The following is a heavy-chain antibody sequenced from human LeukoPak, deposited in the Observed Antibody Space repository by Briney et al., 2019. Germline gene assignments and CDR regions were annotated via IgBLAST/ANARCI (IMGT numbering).Heavy chain of an antibody. V-gene: IGHV1-46*01. CDR1: GYTFTSYY. D-gene: IGHD2-15*01. CDR3: ARSGGRNIKNNWFDR. J-gene: IGHJ5*02. Sequence: ASVKVSCKASGYTFTSYYMHWVRQAPGQGLEWMGIINPSGGSTSYAQKFQGRVTMTRDTSTSTVYMELSSLRSEDTAVYYCARSGGRNIKNNWFDRWGQGTLVTVSS. CDR2: INPSGGST.